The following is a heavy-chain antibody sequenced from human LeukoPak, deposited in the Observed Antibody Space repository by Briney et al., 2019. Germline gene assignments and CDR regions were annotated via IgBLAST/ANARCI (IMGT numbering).Heavy chain of an antibody. CDR1: GFTFSSYA. Sequence: GSLRLSCAASGFTFSSYAMSWVRQPPGKGLEWIGEINHSGSTNYNPSLKSRVTISVDTSKNQFSLKLSSVTAADTAVYYCASTRLLLTYYYYGMDVWGQGTTVTVSS. V-gene: IGHV4-34*01. CDR3: ASTRLLLTYYYYGMDV. J-gene: IGHJ6*02. CDR2: INHSGST. D-gene: IGHD3-10*01.